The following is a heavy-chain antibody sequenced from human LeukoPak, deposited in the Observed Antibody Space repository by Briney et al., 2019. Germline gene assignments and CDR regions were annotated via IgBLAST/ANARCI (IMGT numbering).Heavy chain of an antibody. D-gene: IGHD3-22*01. Sequence: PSETLSLTCTVSGGSISSYYWNWIRQPPGKGLEWIGRIYTSGNTNYNPSLKSRVTMSVDTSKNQFSLKLSSVTAADTAVYYCARDRSYDSRIVDFWGQGTLVTVSS. CDR2: IYTSGNT. CDR1: GGSISSYY. V-gene: IGHV4-4*07. CDR3: ARDRSYDSRIVDF. J-gene: IGHJ4*02.